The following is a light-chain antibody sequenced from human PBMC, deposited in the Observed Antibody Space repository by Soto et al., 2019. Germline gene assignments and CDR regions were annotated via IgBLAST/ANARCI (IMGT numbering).Light chain of an antibody. V-gene: IGKV3-20*01. J-gene: IGKJ3*01. CDR1: QTISSSF. CDR3: HQFGSSPLDT. CDR2: PAS. Sequence: EIVLTQSPGTLSLSPGERATLSCRASQTISSSFLAWYQQKPGQAPMLLIYPASRTAPGIPDRFSGSGSWTDFTLTISRLEPEDFAVYYCHQFGSSPLDTFGPGTKVEIK.